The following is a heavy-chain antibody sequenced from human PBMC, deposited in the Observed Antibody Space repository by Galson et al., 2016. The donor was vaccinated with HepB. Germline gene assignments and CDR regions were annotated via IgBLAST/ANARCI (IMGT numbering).Heavy chain of an antibody. CDR1: GFTFSVYF. Sequence: SLRLSCAASGFTFSVYFNWVRQAPGKGLELVSHIGSSGSIYYTDSVKGRFTISRDNAKNSLYLQMNSLRAEDTAVYYCVHGDYPYWGQGTLATVSS. CDR2: IGSSGSI. CDR3: VHGDYPY. D-gene: IGHD4-17*01. J-gene: IGHJ4*02. V-gene: IGHV3-11*01.